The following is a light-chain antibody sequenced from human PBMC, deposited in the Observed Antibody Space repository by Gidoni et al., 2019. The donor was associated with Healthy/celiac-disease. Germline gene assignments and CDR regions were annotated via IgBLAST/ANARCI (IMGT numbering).Light chain of an antibody. CDR2: GAS. Sequence: EIVLTQSPGTLSLSPGERATLSCRASQSVSSTYIAWYQQKPGQAPRLLIYGASHRATDIPDRFSGSGSGTDFTLTISRLEPEDFAVYYCQQYGSLPPTFGQGTRLEIK. CDR3: QQYGSLPPT. CDR1: QSVSSTY. V-gene: IGKV3-20*01. J-gene: IGKJ5*01.